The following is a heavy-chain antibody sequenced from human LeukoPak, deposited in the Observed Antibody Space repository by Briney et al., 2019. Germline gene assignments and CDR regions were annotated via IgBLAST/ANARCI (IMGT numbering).Heavy chain of an antibody. J-gene: IGHJ6*02. V-gene: IGHV1-2*02. CDR1: GYTFTGYY. CDR2: INPNSGGT. D-gene: IGHD3-10*01. CDR3: ARDGLWFGESRYGMDV. Sequence: ASVKVSCKASGYTFTGYYMHWVRQAPGQGLEWMGWINPNSGGTNYAQKFQGRVTMTRDTSISTAYMELSRLRSDDTAVYYGARDGLWFGESRYGMDVWGQGTTVTVSS.